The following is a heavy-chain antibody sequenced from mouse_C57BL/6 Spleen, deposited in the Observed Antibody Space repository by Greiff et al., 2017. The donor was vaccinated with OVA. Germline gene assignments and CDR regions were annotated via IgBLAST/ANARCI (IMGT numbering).Heavy chain of an antibody. CDR2: IYPSDSET. V-gene: IGHV1-61*01. Sequence: QVQLQQPGAELVRPGSSVKLSCKASGYTFTSYWMDWVKQRPGQGLEWIGNIYPSDSETHYNQKFKEQAKLTVDKSSSTAYMQLSSLTSEDSAVYYCAKGRDYYGSSNYAMDYWGQGTSVTVSS. CDR3: AKGRDYYGSSNYAMDY. J-gene: IGHJ4*01. D-gene: IGHD1-1*01. CDR1: GYTFTSYW.